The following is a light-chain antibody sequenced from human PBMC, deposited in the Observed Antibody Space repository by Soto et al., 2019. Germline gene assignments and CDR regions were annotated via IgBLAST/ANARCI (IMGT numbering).Light chain of an antibody. Sequence: EIVMTQSPATLSVSPGERATLSCRASQSVSSNLAWYQQKPGQAPRLLFYGASTSATGVPTRFSGSGSGTEFTLTISSLQSEDFAVYYCQQCDNWPLTFGGGTKVEIK. CDR2: GAS. J-gene: IGKJ4*01. CDR3: QQCDNWPLT. CDR1: QSVSSN. V-gene: IGKV3-15*01.